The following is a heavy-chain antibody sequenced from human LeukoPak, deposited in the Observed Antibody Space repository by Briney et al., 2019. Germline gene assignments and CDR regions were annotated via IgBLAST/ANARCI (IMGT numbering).Heavy chain of an antibody. J-gene: IGHJ5*02. CDR3: ARLPMVRGVRGDNWFDP. Sequence: SQTLSLTCTVSGGSISSGDYYWSWIRQPPGKGLEWIGYIYYSGSTYYNLSLKSRVTISVDTSKNQFSLKLSSVTAADTAVCSCARLPMVRGVRGDNWFDPWGQGTLVTVSS. CDR1: GGSISSGDYY. CDR2: IYYSGST. D-gene: IGHD3-10*01. V-gene: IGHV4-30-4*01.